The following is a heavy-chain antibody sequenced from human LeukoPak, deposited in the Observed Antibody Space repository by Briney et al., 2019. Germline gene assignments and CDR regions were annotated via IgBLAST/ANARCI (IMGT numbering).Heavy chain of an antibody. Sequence: ASVKVSCKASGYTFTGYYMHWVRQAPGQGLEWMGRINPNSGGTNYAQKFQGRVTMTRDTSISTAYMELSRLRSDDTAVYYCACSVIGGNTYYYYGMDVWGQGTTVTVSS. CDR1: GYTFTGYY. D-gene: IGHD4-23*01. V-gene: IGHV1-2*06. J-gene: IGHJ6*02. CDR3: ACSVIGGNTYYYYGMDV. CDR2: INPNSGGT.